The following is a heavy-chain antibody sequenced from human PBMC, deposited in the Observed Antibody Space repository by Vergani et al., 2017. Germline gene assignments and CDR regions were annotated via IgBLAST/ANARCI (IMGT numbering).Heavy chain of an antibody. D-gene: IGHD2-21*01. CDR1: GYIFKNYY. V-gene: IGHV1-46*02. Sequence: VQLVQSGAEVRKPGASVTVSCTASGYIFKNYYIHWLRQAPGQAFEWMGILNPTTGHTTSAPKFMERVDMTRDPSTDTSTRTVQKTLSSLRSEDASVYYCARSIGYCAGATCRAYYFDHLGQGTRVTVSS. CDR2: LNPTTGHT. CDR3: ARSIGYCAGATCRAYYFDH. J-gene: IGHJ5*02.